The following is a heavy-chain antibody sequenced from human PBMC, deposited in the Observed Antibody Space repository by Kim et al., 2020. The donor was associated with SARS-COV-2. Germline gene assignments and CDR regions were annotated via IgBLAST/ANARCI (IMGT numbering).Heavy chain of an antibody. J-gene: IGHJ5*02. CDR1: GFTFSSYG. CDR3: AIFGGTTVTANWFDP. V-gene: IGHV3-30*03. CDR2: ISYDGSNK. Sequence: GGSLRLSCAASGFTFSSYGMHWVRQAPGKGLEWVAVISYDGSNKYYADSVKGRFTISRDNSKNTLYLQMNSLRAEDTAVYYCAIFGGTTVTANWFDPWGQGTLVTVSS. D-gene: IGHD4-4*01.